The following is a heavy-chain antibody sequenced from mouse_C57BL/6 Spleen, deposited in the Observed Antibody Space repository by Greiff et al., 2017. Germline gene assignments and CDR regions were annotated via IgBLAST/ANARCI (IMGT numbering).Heavy chain of an antibody. CDR3: AGSTMVTTGFAY. CDR2: INPGSGGT. J-gene: IGHJ3*01. V-gene: IGHV1-54*01. D-gene: IGHD2-2*01. CDR1: GYAFTNYL. Sequence: VQLQESGAELVRPGTSVKVSCKASGYAFTNYLIEWVKQRPGQGLEWIGVINPGSGGTNYNEKFKGKATLTADNSSSTAYMQLSSLTSEDSAVYFCAGSTMVTTGFAYWGQGTLVTVSA.